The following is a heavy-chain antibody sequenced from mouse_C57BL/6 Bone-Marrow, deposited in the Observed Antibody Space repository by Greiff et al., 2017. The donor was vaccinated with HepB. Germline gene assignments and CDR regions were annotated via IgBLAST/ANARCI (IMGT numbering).Heavy chain of an antibody. D-gene: IGHD1-1*01. CDR3: ARRAFTTVVARDY. CDR1: GYTFTSYW. J-gene: IGHJ2*01. V-gene: IGHV1-64*01. Sequence: QVQLQQPGAELVKPGASVKLSCKASGYTFTSYWMHWVKQRPGQGLEWIGMIHPNSGSTNYNEKFKSKATLTVDKSSSTAYMQLSSLTSEDSAVYYCARRAFTTVVARDYWNQGTTLTVSS. CDR2: IHPNSGST.